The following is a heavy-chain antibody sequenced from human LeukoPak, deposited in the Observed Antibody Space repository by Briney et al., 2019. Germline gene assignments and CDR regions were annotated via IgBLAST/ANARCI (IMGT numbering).Heavy chain of an antibody. V-gene: IGHV4-4*07. CDR3: ARGLFQWPARVDY. CDR1: GGSISSYY. J-gene: IGHJ4*02. Sequence: ETLSLTCTVSGGSISSYYWSWIRQPAGKGLEWIGRIYTSGSTNYNPSLKSRVTISVDTSKNQVSLKLNSVTAADTAVYYCARGLFQWPARVDYWGQGILVTVSS. D-gene: IGHD6-19*01. CDR2: IYTSGST.